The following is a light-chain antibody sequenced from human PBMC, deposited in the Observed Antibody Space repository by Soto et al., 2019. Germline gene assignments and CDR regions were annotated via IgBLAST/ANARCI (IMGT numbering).Light chain of an antibody. J-gene: IGKJ5*01. Sequence: ESVLTQSPGTLCLSPGERATLSCRASQSVSSSYVAWYQQKPGQAPRLLIYDASRRATGIPDRFSGGGSGTDFTLTISRLEPEDSAVYYCQQYGGSPPITFGQGTRLEIK. CDR1: QSVSSSY. V-gene: IGKV3-20*01. CDR3: QQYGGSPPIT. CDR2: DAS.